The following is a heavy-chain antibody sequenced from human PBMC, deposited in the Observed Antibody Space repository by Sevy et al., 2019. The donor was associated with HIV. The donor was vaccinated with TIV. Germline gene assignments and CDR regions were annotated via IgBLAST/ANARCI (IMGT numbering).Heavy chain of an antibody. V-gene: IGHV4-4*07. CDR3: ARDRGYSGSYHPTWYYYGMDV. CDR1: GGSISSYY. D-gene: IGHD1-26*01. J-gene: IGHJ6*02. Sequence: SETLSLTCTVSGGSISSYYWSWIRQPAGKGLEWIGRIYTSGSTNYNPSLKSRVTMSVDTSKNQFSLNLSSVTAADTAVYYCARDRGYSGSYHPTWYYYGMDVWGQGTTVTVSS. CDR2: IYTSGST.